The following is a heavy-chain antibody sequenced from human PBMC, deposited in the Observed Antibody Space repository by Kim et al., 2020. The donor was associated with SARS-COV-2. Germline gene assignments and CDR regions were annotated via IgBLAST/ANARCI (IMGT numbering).Heavy chain of an antibody. CDR2: IYYSGST. V-gene: IGHV4-39*01. CDR1: GGSISSSSYY. D-gene: IGHD1-26*01. CDR3: ARHPPLWSGSYRFAP. Sequence: SETLSLTCTVSGGSISSSSYYWGWIRQPPGKGLEWIGSIYYSGSTYYNPSLKRRVTISVDTAKNQFSRKLSSVTAPDTAGYYFARHPPLWSGSYRFAPWGQGTLVTVSS. J-gene: IGHJ5*02.